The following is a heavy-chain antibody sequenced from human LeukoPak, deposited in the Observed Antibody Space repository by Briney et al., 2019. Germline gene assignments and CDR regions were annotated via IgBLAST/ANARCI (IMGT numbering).Heavy chain of an antibody. V-gene: IGHV3-9*01. D-gene: IGHD6-13*01. Sequence: PGGSLRLSCAASGFTFDDYAMHWVRQAPGKGLEWVSGISWNSGSIGYADSVKGRFTISRDNAKNSLYLQMNSLRAEDTALYYCAKAAGGYSSSWYAYWGQGTLVTVSS. J-gene: IGHJ4*02. CDR2: ISWNSGSI. CDR1: GFTFDDYA. CDR3: AKAAGGYSSSWYAY.